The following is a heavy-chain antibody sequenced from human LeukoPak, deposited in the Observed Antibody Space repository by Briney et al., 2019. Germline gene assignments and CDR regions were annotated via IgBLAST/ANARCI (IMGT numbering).Heavy chain of an antibody. J-gene: IGHJ3*02. CDR2: IRYDGSNK. CDR3: AKGEDTAMGYDAFDI. CDR1: GFTFSSYG. V-gene: IGHV3-30*02. Sequence: PGGSLRLSCAASGFTFSSYGMHWVRQAPGKGLEWVAFIRYDGSNKYYADSVKGRFTISRDNSKNTLYLQMNSLRAEDKAVYYCAKGEDTAMGYDAFDIWGQGTMVTVSS. D-gene: IGHD5-18*01.